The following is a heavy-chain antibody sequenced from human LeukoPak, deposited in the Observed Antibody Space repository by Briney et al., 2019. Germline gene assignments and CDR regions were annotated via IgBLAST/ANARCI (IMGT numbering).Heavy chain of an antibody. Sequence: GGSLRLSCAASGFTVSSNYMSWVRQAPGKGLEWVSVIYSGGSTYYADSVKGRFTISRDNSKNTLYLQMNSLRAEDTAVYYCARAVAGMWEYYFDYWGQGTLVTVSS. V-gene: IGHV3-53*01. CDR1: GFTVSSNY. CDR2: IYSGGST. CDR3: ARAVAGMWEYYFDY. D-gene: IGHD6-19*01. J-gene: IGHJ4*02.